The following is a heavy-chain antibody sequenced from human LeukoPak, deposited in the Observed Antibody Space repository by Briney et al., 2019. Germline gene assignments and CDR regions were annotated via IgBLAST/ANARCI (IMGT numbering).Heavy chain of an antibody. CDR2: INHSGST. V-gene: IGHV4-34*01. CDR3: ARGPFHYDSSGYKAFQH. D-gene: IGHD3-22*01. Sequence: TSGTLSLTCAVYGGSFSGYYWSWIRQPPGKGLEWIGEINHSGSTNYNPSLKSRVTISVDTSKNQFSLKLSSVTAADTAVYYCARGPFHYDSSGYKAFQHWGQGTLVTVSS. CDR1: GGSFSGYY. J-gene: IGHJ1*01.